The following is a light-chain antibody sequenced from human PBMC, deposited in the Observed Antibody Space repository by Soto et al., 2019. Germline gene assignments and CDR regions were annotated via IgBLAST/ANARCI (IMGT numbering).Light chain of an antibody. Sequence: EIVLTLSPATLSLSPGERATLSCRASQSVSSNLAWYQHKPGQTPRLLIYDASNRATGIPARFSGSGSGTDFTLTISSLEPEDFAVYYCQQRSNWPLGLSFGGGTKVEIK. J-gene: IGKJ4*01. V-gene: IGKV3-11*01. CDR2: DAS. CDR3: QQRSNWPLGLS. CDR1: QSVSSN.